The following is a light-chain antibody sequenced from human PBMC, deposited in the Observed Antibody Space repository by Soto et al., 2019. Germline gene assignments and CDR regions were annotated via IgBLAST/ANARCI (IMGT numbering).Light chain of an antibody. V-gene: IGKV1-9*01. CDR1: QGIYSY. CDR3: QQLYTYPLT. Sequence: DIQLTQSPSFLSASVGDRVTVTCRASQGIYSYLAWYQQKPGKAPKLLIYTASTLQSGVPSRFSGSGSGTEFTLTITSLQPEDSAAYYCQQLYTYPLTFGGGTKV. J-gene: IGKJ4*01. CDR2: TAS.